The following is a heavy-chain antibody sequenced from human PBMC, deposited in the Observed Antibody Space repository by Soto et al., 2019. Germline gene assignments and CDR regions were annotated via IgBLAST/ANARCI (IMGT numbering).Heavy chain of an antibody. CDR2: ISSSGSTT. Sequence: QVQLVESGGGLVKSGGSLRLSCAASGFIFSNYYLTWIRQAPGRGLEWISYISSSGSTTDYADSVKGRFTISRDNSKNSLYLQMDFLRADDTAVYYCAKGVAVAGYDYCLDVWGQGTTVSVSS. J-gene: IGHJ6*02. D-gene: IGHD6-19*01. CDR1: GFIFSNYY. V-gene: IGHV3-11*01. CDR3: AKGVAVAGYDYCLDV.